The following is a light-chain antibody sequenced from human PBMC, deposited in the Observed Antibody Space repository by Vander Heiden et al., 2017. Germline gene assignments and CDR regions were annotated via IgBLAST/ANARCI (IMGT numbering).Light chain of an antibody. Sequence: SYVLTQPPSVSVAPGQPARITCGGNNIGRKSVHWYQQKPCQAPVLVVYDDSDRPSGAPDRFSGSNSGNTATLTISRVEAGDEADYYCQVWDSSSDHVVFGGGTKLTVL. V-gene: IGLV3-21*02. CDR3: QVWDSSSDHVV. CDR2: DDS. CDR1: NIGRKS. J-gene: IGLJ2*01.